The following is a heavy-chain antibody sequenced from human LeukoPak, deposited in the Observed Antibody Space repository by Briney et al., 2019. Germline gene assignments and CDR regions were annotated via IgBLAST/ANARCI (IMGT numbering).Heavy chain of an antibody. CDR2: IYYSGST. J-gene: IGHJ4*02. CDR3: AREGVEEMACDY. D-gene: IGHD5-24*01. Sequence: SETLSLTCTVSGGSISSSSYYWGWIRQPPGKGLEWIGSIYYSGSTYYNPSLKSRVTISVDTSKNQFSLKLSSVTAADTAVYYCAREGVEEMACDYWGQGTLVTVSS. V-gene: IGHV4-39*02. CDR1: GGSISSSSYY.